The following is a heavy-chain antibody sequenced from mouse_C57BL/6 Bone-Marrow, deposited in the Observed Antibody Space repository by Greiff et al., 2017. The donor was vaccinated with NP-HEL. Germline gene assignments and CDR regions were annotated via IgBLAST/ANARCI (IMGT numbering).Heavy chain of an antibody. Sequence: QVQLQQPGAELVRPGSSVKLSCKASGYTFTSYWMDWVKQRPGQGLEWIGNIYPSDSETHYNQKFKDKATLTVDKSSSTAYMQLSSLTSEYSAVYYCAGYYYGSSDWYFDVWGTGTTVTVSS. D-gene: IGHD1-1*01. CDR1: GYTFTSYW. J-gene: IGHJ1*03. V-gene: IGHV1-61*01. CDR2: IYPSDSET. CDR3: AGYYYGSSDWYFDV.